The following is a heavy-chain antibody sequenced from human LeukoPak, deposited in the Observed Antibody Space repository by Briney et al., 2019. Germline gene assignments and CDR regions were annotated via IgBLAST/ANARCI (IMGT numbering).Heavy chain of an antibody. J-gene: IGHJ3*02. Sequence: PGGSLRLSCAASGFTFSDYYMSWIPQAPGKGLEWVSYISSSGSTIYYADSVKGRFTISRDNAKNSLYLQMNSLRAEDTAVYYCATSEAAPNAFDIWGQGTMVTVSS. CDR2: ISSSGSTI. D-gene: IGHD6-13*01. CDR1: GFTFSDYY. CDR3: ATSEAAPNAFDI. V-gene: IGHV3-11*01.